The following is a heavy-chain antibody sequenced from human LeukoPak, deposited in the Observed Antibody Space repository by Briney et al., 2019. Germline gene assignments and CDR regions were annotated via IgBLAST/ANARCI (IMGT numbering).Heavy chain of an antibody. Sequence: SSVKVSCKASGGTFSSYTISWVRQAPGQGLEWMGRIIPILGIANYAQKFQGRVTITADKSTSTAYMELSSLRSEDTAVYYCARVGPAGTTIGYYYYMDVWGKGTTVTVSS. CDR2: IIPILGIA. V-gene: IGHV1-69*02. D-gene: IGHD1-7*01. CDR3: ARVGPAGTTIGYYYYMDV. CDR1: GGTFSSYT. J-gene: IGHJ6*03.